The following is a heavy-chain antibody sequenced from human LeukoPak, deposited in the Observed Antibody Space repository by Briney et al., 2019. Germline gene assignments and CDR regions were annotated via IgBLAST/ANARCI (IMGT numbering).Heavy chain of an antibody. CDR1: GYTFTGYY. J-gene: IGHJ4*02. CDR3: AREIRRGVDN. Sequence: GASVKVSCKASGYTFTGYYMHWVRQAPGQGPEWMGWINPNSGGTIYAQNFQGRVTMTRDTSISTAYMELSSLTSDDTAVYYCAREIRRGVDNWGQGTLVTVSS. CDR2: INPNSGGT. V-gene: IGHV1-2*02.